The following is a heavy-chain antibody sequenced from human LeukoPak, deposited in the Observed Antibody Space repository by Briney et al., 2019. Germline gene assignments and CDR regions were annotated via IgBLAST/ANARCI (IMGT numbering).Heavy chain of an antibody. CDR1: SDSVSSNSAA. CDR3: ARGRKGGYGGNSLYRD. V-gene: IGHV6-1*01. Sequence: SQTLSLTCAISSDSVSSNSAAWNWIWKSPSRGLEWLGRTYYRSKWYNDYAVSVKSRITINPDTSKNQFSLKLSSVTAADTAVYYCARGRKGGYGGNSLYRDWGQGTLVTVSS. J-gene: IGHJ4*02. CDR2: TYYRSKWYN. D-gene: IGHD4-23*01.